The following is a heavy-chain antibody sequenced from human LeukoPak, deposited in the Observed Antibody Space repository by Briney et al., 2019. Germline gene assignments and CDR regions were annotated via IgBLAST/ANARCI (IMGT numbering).Heavy chain of an antibody. Sequence: PSETLSLTCTVSGGSISSYYWSWIRQPPGKGLEWIGYIYYSGSTNYNPSLKSRVTISVDTSKNQFSLKLSSVTAADTAVYYCARVTYDILTGYSYLYFDYWGQGTLVTVSS. CDR2: IYYSGST. CDR1: GGSISSYY. CDR3: ARVTYDILTGYSYLYFDY. V-gene: IGHV4-59*01. D-gene: IGHD3-9*01. J-gene: IGHJ4*02.